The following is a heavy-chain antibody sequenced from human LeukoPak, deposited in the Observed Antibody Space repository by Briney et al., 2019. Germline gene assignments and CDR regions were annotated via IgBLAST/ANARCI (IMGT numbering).Heavy chain of an antibody. D-gene: IGHD4-17*01. J-gene: IGHJ3*02. CDR2: ISDDSGST. CDR3: ARSHMYGDYGEDI. V-gene: IGHV3-23*01. Sequence: GGSLRLSCAASELMFSSYAMSWVRQAPGKGLEWVSGISDDSGSTYYADSVKGRFTISRDNAKNSLYLQMNSLRAEDTAVYYCARSHMYGDYGEDIWGHGTVVAVSS. CDR1: ELMFSSYA.